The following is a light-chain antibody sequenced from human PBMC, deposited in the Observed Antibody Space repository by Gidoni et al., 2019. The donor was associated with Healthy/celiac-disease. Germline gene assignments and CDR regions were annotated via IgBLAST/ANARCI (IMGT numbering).Light chain of an antibody. J-gene: IGLJ1*01. CDR3: SSYTSSSTLV. V-gene: IGLV2-14*03. CDR1: SSDVGDYNY. CDR2: DVS. Sequence: QSALTQPASVSGSPGQSITISCTGTSSDVGDYNYVSWYQQPPGKAPKLMIYDVSNRTSGVSNRFSGSKSGNTASLTISGLQAEDEADYYCSSYTSSSTLVFGTGTKVTV.